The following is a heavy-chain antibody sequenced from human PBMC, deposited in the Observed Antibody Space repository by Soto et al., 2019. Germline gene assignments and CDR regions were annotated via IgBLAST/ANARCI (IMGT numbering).Heavy chain of an antibody. CDR1: GFTFSTYG. Sequence: QVQLVESGGGLVQPGRSLRLSCAASGFTFSTYGMHWVRQPPGKGLEWVAVISSDGSNEHYADPVKGRFTISRDNSKNTLYLKRNSLGVEDRPVNYFAKTIATKSRDSRGPGALVDYWGQGTVVNVSS. V-gene: IGHV3-30*18. CDR2: ISSDGSNE. CDR3: AKTIATKSRDSRGPGALVDY. D-gene: IGHD3-22*01. J-gene: IGHJ4*02.